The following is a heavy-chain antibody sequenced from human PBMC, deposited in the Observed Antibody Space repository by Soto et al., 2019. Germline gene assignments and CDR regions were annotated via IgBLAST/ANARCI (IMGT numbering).Heavy chain of an antibody. Sequence: GASVKVSCKTSGYTFTSYYMHWVRQAPGQGLEWMGRINAYNGSTSYAQKLQGRVTMTTDTSTSTAYMELRSLRSDDTAVYYCARDSASIGLFDYWGQGTLVTVS. CDR1: GYTFTSYY. J-gene: IGHJ4*02. D-gene: IGHD1-26*01. V-gene: IGHV1-18*04. CDR2: INAYNGST. CDR3: ARDSASIGLFDY.